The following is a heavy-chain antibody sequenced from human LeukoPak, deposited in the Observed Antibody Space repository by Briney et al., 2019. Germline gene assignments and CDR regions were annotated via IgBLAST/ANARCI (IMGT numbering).Heavy chain of an antibody. J-gene: IGHJ4*02. CDR2: ISAYNGNT. V-gene: IGHV1-18*01. Sequence: ASVKVSCKASGYTFTSYGISWVRQAPGQGLEWMGWISAYNGNTNYAQKLQGRVTMTTDTSTSTAYTELRSLRSDDTAVYYCARDYYYDSSGYYWGQGTLVTVSS. CDR1: GYTFTSYG. D-gene: IGHD3-22*01. CDR3: ARDYYYDSSGYY.